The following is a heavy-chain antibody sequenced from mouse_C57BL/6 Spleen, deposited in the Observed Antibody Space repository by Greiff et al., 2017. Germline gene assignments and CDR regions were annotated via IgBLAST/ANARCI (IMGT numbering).Heavy chain of an antibody. CDR2: ICPRSGNT. J-gene: IGHJ1*03. CDR3: ARAYYSNYGYFDV. Sequence: QVQLQQSGAELARPGASVKLSCKASGYTFTSYGISWVKQRTGQGLEWIGEICPRSGNTYYNETFKGQATLTADKSSSTAYMELRSLTSEDSAVYYCARAYYSNYGYFDVWGTGTTVTVSS. V-gene: IGHV1-81*01. CDR1: GYTFTSYG. D-gene: IGHD2-5*01.